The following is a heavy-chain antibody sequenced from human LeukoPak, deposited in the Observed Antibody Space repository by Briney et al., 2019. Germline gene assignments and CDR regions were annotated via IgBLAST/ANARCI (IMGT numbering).Heavy chain of an antibody. CDR2: INWNGGST. CDR3: ARDRRVRAVTIASGWFDP. V-gene: IGHV3-20*01. D-gene: IGHD4-17*01. Sequence: GGSLRLSCAASGFTFDDYGMSWVRQAPGKGLEWVSGINWNGGSTGYADSVEGRFTISRDNAKNSLYLQLNSLRAEDTALYHCARDRRVRAVTIASGWFDPWGQGTLVTVSS. CDR1: GFTFDDYG. J-gene: IGHJ5*02.